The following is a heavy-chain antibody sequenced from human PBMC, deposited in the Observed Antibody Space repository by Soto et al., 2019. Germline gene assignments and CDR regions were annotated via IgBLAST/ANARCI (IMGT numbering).Heavy chain of an antibody. V-gene: IGHV1-69*01. D-gene: IGHD4-17*01. CDR1: GGTFSSYA. CDR2: IIPIFGTA. J-gene: IGHJ5*02. Sequence: QVQLVQSGAEVKKPGSSVKVSCKASGGTFSSYAISWVRQAPGQGREWMGGIIPIFGTANYAQKFQGRVPITADESTSTAYMELSSLRSEDTAVYYCARSRDDYGDPPGWFDPWGQGTLVTVSS. CDR3: ARSRDDYGDPPGWFDP.